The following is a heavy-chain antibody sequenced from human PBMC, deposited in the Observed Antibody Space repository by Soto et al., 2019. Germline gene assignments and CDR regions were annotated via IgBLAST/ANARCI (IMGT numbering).Heavy chain of an antibody. V-gene: IGHV3-30*18. CDR2: ISYDGSNK. CDR3: AKMGAYYDYYMDV. D-gene: IGHD1-26*01. J-gene: IGHJ6*03. CDR1: GFTFSSYG. Sequence: GGSLRLSCAASGFTFSSYGMHWVRQAPGKGLEWVAVISYDGSNKYYADSVKGRFTISRDNSKNTVYLQMNSLRAEDTAVYYCAKMGAYYDYYMDVWGKGTTVTVSS.